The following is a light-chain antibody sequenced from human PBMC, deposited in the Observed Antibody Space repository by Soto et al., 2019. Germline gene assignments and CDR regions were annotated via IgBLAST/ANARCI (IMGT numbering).Light chain of an antibody. J-gene: IGKJ5*01. V-gene: IGKV3-11*01. CDR1: QSVSSY. Sequence: EIVLTQSQATLSLSPGERATLSCRASQSVSSYLAWYQQKPGQAPRLLIYDASNRATGIPARFSGSGSGTDFTRTISSLEPEDFAVYYCQQRSNWPPITFGQGTRLEIK. CDR3: QQRSNWPPIT. CDR2: DAS.